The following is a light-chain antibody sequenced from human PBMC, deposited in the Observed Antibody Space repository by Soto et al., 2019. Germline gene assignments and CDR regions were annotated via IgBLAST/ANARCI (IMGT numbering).Light chain of an antibody. CDR3: QTWGTGIWV. V-gene: IGLV4-69*01. CDR2: LNSDGSH. Sequence: QLVLTQSPSASASLGASVKLTCTLSSGHSNYAIAWHQQQPEKGPRYLMKLNSDGSHSKGDGIPDRFSGSSSGAERYLTISILQSEDEADYYCQTWGTGIWVFGGGTQLTVL. CDR1: SGHSNYA. J-gene: IGLJ3*02.